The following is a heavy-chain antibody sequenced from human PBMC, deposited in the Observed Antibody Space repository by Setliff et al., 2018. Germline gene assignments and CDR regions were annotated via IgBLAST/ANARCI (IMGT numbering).Heavy chain of an antibody. V-gene: IGHV4-59*01. D-gene: IGHD6-19*01. CDR2: ISPGRSI. CDR3: ARDQFSSGWYGAPESYFDR. Sequence: SETLSLTCSVSGGSISNFYWSWIRQPPGKGLEWIGSISPGRSINYNPSLRSRVTISGDTSKNQFSLNLNYVTTADTAVYYCARDQFSSGWYGAPESYFDRWGQGVLVTVSS. J-gene: IGHJ4*02. CDR1: GGSISNFY.